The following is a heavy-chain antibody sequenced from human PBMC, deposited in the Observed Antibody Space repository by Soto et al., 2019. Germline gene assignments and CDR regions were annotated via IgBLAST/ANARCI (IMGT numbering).Heavy chain of an antibody. V-gene: IGHV4-34*01. Sequence: SETLSLTCAVYGGPFSNYYWNWIRQPPGKGLEWIGEIDHSGSNTCNPSLKSRLTLSIDTSKSQFSLKLSSVTAADTAVYYCARVGHCTSTSCYLMDVWGQGTTVTVSS. CDR1: GGPFSNYY. CDR3: ARVGHCTSTSCYLMDV. CDR2: IDHSGSN. J-gene: IGHJ6*02. D-gene: IGHD2-2*01.